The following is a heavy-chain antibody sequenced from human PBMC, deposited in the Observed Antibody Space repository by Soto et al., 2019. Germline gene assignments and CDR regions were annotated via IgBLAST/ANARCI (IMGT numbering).Heavy chain of an antibody. J-gene: IGHJ3*02. V-gene: IGHV3-23*01. CDR1: GFTFSSYA. D-gene: IGHD3-3*01. Sequence: GGSLRLSCAASGFTFSSYAMSWVRQAPGKGLEWVSAISGSGGSTYYADSVKGRLTISRDNSKNTLYLQMNSLRAEDTAVYYCAKDRAFWSGTHDAFDIWGQGTMVAVSS. CDR2: ISGSGGST. CDR3: AKDRAFWSGTHDAFDI.